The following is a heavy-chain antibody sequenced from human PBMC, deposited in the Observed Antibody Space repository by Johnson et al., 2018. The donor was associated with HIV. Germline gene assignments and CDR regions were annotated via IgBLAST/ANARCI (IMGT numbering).Heavy chain of an antibody. CDR3: VLQFLEWLSSDAFDI. V-gene: IGHV3-30*04. J-gene: IGHJ3*02. CDR2: ISYDGSDK. CDR1: GFTFSSYA. D-gene: IGHD3-3*01. Sequence: QVRLVESGGGVVQPGRSLRLSCAASGFTFSSYAMHWVRQAPGKGLEWVAVISYDGSDKYYADSVKGRFTISRDSSKNTLYLQMNSLRAEDTAVYYCVLQFLEWLSSDAFDIWGQGTMVTVSS.